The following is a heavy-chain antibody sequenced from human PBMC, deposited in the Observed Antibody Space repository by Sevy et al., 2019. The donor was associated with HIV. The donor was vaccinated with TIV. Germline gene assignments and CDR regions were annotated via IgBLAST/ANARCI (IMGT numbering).Heavy chain of an antibody. Sequence: GGSLRLSCAASGFPFTTYAVHWVRQAPGKGLEWLAVISFNGGNKFYEDSVRGRYTISRENSGNTMYLQMNSLRVEDTGMYYCAGDVSGGERLGRLSAYFDYWGQGTLVTVSS. J-gene: IGHJ4*02. CDR1: GFPFTTYA. CDR2: ISFNGGNK. D-gene: IGHD3-16*02. V-gene: IGHV3-30-3*01. CDR3: AGDVSGGERLGRLSAYFDY.